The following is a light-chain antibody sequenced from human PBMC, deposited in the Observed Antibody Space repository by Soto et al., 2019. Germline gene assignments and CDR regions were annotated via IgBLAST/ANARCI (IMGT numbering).Light chain of an antibody. CDR2: DAS. CDR1: QSVSNTY. V-gene: IGKV3-20*01. CDR3: QHYQSGHPIT. Sequence: EIVLTQSPGTLSLSPGERATLSCRASQSVSNTYLAWYQQKPGQAPRLLIYDASSRATGIPDRFTGSGSETSFTLTISRLEPEDFALYYCQHYQSGHPITFGQGTRLEIK. J-gene: IGKJ5*01.